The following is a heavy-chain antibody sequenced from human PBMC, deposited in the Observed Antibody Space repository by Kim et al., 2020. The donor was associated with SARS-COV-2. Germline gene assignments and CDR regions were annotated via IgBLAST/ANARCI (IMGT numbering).Heavy chain of an antibody. D-gene: IGHD2-8*02. V-gene: IGHV4-30-4*01. CDR3: ARGTSYYCTATSCPHKVVDS. Sequence: SETLSLTCTVSGGSINSGDYYWTWIRQPPGKGLEWIGYIYYSGSTYFNPSLKSRLTISVDTSKNHFSLKLSSVTAADTAVYYCARGTSYYCTATSCPHKVVDSWGQGTLVTVSS. CDR1: GGSINSGDYY. CDR2: IYYSGST. J-gene: IGHJ4*02.